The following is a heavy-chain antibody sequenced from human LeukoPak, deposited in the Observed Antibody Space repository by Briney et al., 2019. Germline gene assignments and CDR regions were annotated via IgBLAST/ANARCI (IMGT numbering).Heavy chain of an antibody. CDR2: IIPILGIA. D-gene: IGHD3-3*01. Sequence: SVKVSCKASGGTFSSYTISWVRQAPGQGLEWMGRIIPILGIANYAQKFQGRVTITADKSTSTAYMELSSLRSEDTAVYCCARDETGYDFWSGYYPFDYWGQGTLVTVSS. V-gene: IGHV1-69*04. CDR1: GGTFSSYT. J-gene: IGHJ4*02. CDR3: ARDETGYDFWSGYYPFDY.